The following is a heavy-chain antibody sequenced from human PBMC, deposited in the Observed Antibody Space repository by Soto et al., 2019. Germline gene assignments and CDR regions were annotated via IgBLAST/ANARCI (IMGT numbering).Heavy chain of an antibody. Sequence: GGSLRLSCAASGFTFTNYAMSWVRQAPGKGQEWVSGVRGIGGDTKYADSVMGRSTISRYISKNTLYLQMTNLRAEVTAVYYFAIGAPLRFFEWLKSFDYWGQGTLVTGS. D-gene: IGHD3-3*01. CDR2: VRGIGGDT. CDR3: AIGAPLRFFEWLKSFDY. V-gene: IGHV3-23*01. J-gene: IGHJ4*02. CDR1: GFTFTNYA.